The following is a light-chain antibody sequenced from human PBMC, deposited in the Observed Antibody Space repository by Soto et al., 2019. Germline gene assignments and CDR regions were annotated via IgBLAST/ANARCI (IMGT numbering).Light chain of an antibody. J-gene: IGKJ1*01. CDR2: WAS. CDR3: QDYYTSPPT. Sequence: DIVMTQSPDSLAVSLGERATINCKSSQRVYYSSNNKNYLAWYQQKLGQPPKLLIYWASTRESGVPDRFSGSGPVTDFTLTISSLQTEDVALSDDQDYYTSPPTLGQGTKVESK. V-gene: IGKV4-1*01. CDR1: QRVYYSSNNKNY.